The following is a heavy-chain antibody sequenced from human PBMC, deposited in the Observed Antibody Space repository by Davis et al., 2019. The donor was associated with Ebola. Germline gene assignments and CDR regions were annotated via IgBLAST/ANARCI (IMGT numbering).Heavy chain of an antibody. CDR2: ISSSSSYI. V-gene: IGHV3-21*01. Sequence: PGGSLRLSCAASGFTFSSYEMNWVRQASGKGLEWVSSISSSSSYIYYADSVKGRFTISRDNAKNSLYLQMNSLRAEDTAVYYCAREDDFWSGYYYYYYYMDVWGKGTTVTVSS. CDR1: GFTFSSYE. D-gene: IGHD3-3*01. CDR3: AREDDFWSGYYYYYYYMDV. J-gene: IGHJ6*03.